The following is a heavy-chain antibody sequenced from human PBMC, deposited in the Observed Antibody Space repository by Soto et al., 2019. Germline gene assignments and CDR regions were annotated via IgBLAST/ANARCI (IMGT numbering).Heavy chain of an antibody. V-gene: IGHV3-23*01. CDR2: VGGSGDGT. Sequence: GGSLRLSCAASGFTFSTYTMTWVRQAPGKGLEWVSSVGGSGDGTYYADSVKGRFTISRDNSKNTLYLQMNSLRAEDTAVYYCAREQLGYFDYWGQGTLVTVSS. J-gene: IGHJ4*02. CDR3: AREQLGYFDY. CDR1: GFTFSTYT. D-gene: IGHD1-1*01.